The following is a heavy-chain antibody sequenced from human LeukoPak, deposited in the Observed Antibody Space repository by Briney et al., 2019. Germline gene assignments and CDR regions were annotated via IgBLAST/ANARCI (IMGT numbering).Heavy chain of an antibody. Sequence: SETLSLTCAVYGGSFSSYYWSWIRQPPGKGLEWIGYIYYSGSTNYNPSLKSRVTMSIDTSKNQFSLNLISVTAADTAVYYCARDSGTTGEVKFDPWGQGTLVTVSS. CDR1: GGSFSSYY. CDR2: IYYSGST. J-gene: IGHJ5*02. CDR3: ARDSGTTGEVKFDP. V-gene: IGHV4-59*12. D-gene: IGHD3-10*01.